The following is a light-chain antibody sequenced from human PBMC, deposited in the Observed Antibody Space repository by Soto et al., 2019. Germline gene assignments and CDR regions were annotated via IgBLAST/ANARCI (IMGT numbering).Light chain of an antibody. CDR1: QSITSNY. CDR3: QRYGGASWT. CDR2: GAS. V-gene: IGKV3-20*01. J-gene: IGKJ1*01. Sequence: EIVLTQSPGTLSLSPGERATLSCRASQSITSNYLAWYQQRPGQAPRHLIFGASSRATGIPDKFSGSGSGTDVTLTISRLEPDDFSVYYCQRYGGASWTFGEGTGVEIK.